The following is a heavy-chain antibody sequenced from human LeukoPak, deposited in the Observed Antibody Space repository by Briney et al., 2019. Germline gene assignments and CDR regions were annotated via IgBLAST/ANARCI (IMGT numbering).Heavy chain of an antibody. Sequence: SETLSLTCAVSGGSITTTDFDWAWIRQPPGQGFEWIATISSSGKAYYYPSLMSRVTISVDTSKNQFSLDVTSVTAADTGLFYCARFKGGTGFDYWGRGVLVIVS. D-gene: IGHD1-26*01. CDR1: GGSITTTDFD. V-gene: IGHV4-39*01. CDR3: ARFKGGTGFDY. CDR2: ISSSGKA. J-gene: IGHJ4*02.